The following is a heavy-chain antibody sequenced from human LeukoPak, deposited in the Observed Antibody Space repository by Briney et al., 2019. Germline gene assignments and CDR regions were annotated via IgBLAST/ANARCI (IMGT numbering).Heavy chain of an antibody. V-gene: IGHV3-23*01. J-gene: IGHJ5*01. Sequence: GGSLRLSCAASGFTFYMYAMSWVRQAPGKGLEWVASMCGTAGCTFYPDSVKGRFTISRDNSKNILYLQMNSLRAEDTAIYYCAKDRPNFYENSGHYYRRDGDSWGQGTLVTVSS. CDR3: AKDRPNFYENSGHYYRRDGDS. CDR2: MCGTAGCT. CDR1: GFTFYMYA. D-gene: IGHD3-22*01.